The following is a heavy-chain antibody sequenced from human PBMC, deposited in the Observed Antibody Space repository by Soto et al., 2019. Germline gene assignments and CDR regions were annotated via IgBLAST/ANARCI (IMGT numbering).Heavy chain of an antibody. J-gene: IGHJ3*02. CDR3: ARAYYDILTGSDAFGI. D-gene: IGHD3-9*01. V-gene: IGHV4-61*01. Sequence: SETLSLTCTVSGGSVSSGSYYWRWIRQPPGKGLEWIGYIYYSGSTNYNPSLKSRVTISVDTSKNQFSLKLSSVTAADTAVYYCARAYYDILTGSDAFGIWGQGTMVTVSS. CDR1: GGSVSSGSYY. CDR2: IYYSGST.